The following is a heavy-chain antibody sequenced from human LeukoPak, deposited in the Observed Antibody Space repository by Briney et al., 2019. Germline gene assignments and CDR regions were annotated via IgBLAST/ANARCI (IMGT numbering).Heavy chain of an antibody. V-gene: IGHV3-23*01. D-gene: IGHD4-23*01. CDR2: ISGSGGST. Sequence: GGTLRLSCAASGFTFSGYGMSWVRQAPGKGLEWVSAISGSGGSTYYADSVKGRFTISRDNSKNTLYLQMNSLRAEDTAVYYCARGAHKRDDYGGFFDYWGQGTLVTVSS. CDR3: ARGAHKRDDYGGFFDY. CDR1: GFTFSGYG. J-gene: IGHJ4*02.